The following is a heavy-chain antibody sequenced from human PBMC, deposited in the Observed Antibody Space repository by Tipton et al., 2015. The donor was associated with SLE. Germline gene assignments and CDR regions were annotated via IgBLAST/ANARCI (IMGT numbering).Heavy chain of an antibody. V-gene: IGHV5-10-1*01. J-gene: IGHJ6*03. CDR2: IDPSDSYT. Sequence: ISGKGLEWMGRIDPSDSYTNYSPSFQGHVTISADKSISTAYLQWSSLKASDTAMYYCARGYDSSFYMDVWGKGTTVTVSS. D-gene: IGHD3-22*01. CDR3: ARGYDSSFYMDV.